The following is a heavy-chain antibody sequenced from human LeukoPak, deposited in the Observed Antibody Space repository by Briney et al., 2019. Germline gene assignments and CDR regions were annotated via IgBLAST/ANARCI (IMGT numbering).Heavy chain of an antibody. CDR2: ISGSSSST. D-gene: IGHD3-10*01. J-gene: IGHJ4*02. V-gene: IGHV3-23*01. Sequence: GGSLRLSCAASGFTFSSYAMSWVRQAPGKGLEWVSAISGSSSSTYYADSVKGRFTISRDNSKNTLYLQMNSLRAEDTAVYYCAKDRGLLWFGELFTQGGIFDYWGQGTLVTVSS. CDR1: GFTFSSYA. CDR3: AKDRGLLWFGELFTQGGIFDY.